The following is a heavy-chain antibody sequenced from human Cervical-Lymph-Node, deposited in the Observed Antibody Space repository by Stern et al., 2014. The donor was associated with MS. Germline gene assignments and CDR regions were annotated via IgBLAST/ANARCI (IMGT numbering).Heavy chain of an antibody. CDR1: GGTISSYY. Sequence: QMQLQESGPGLMKPSDTLSLTCTVSGGTISSYYWSWIRQAPGKGMEWIGNIYHRGGTNYNPSVKSRVTISFETSKQQISLKLRTVTAADPAVYYCARGYSSSWFGSKWFDPWGQGTLVIVAS. J-gene: IGHJ5*02. CDR3: ARGYSSSWFGSKWFDP. D-gene: IGHD6-13*01. V-gene: IGHV4-59*07. CDR2: IYHRGGT.